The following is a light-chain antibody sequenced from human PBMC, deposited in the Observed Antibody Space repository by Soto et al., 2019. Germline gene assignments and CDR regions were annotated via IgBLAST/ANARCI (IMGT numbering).Light chain of an antibody. CDR3: QQYNNWPSGT. CDR1: QGIRND. Sequence: IQMTQSPSSRSASVGDRFTITCLSSQGIRNDLGWYQQKPGKAPKLLIYGASTRATGIPARFSGSGSGTEFTLTISSLQSEDFAVYYCQQYNNWPSGTFGQGTKVDIK. CDR2: GAS. V-gene: IGKV1-17*01. J-gene: IGKJ1*01.